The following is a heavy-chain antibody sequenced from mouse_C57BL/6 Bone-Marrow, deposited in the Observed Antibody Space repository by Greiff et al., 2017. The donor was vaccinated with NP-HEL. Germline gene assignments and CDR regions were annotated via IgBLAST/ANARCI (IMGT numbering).Heavy chain of an antibody. CDR1: GYTFTSYW. CDR3: ARSKSTNYYGSSPYYFDY. Sequence: VQLVESGAELAKPGASVKLSCKASGYTFTSYWMHWVKQRPGQGLEWIGYINPSSGYTKYNQKFKDKATLTADKSSSTAYMQLSSLTYEDSAVYYCARSKSTNYYGSSPYYFDYWGQGTTLTVSS. CDR2: INPSSGYT. V-gene: IGHV1-7*01. D-gene: IGHD1-1*01. J-gene: IGHJ2*01.